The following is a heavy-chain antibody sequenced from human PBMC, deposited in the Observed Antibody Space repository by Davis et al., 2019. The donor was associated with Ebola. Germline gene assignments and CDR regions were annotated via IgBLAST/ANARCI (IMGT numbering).Heavy chain of an antibody. J-gene: IGHJ6*02. CDR2: IYSGSRT. CDR3: ARHYVYDFYNGLDV. Sequence: GESLKISCAASGFSVSGNYMSWVRQAPGKGLEWVSVIYSGSRTYYADSVKGRCTISRDSSRNTIYLQMNSLRAEDTAVYYCARHYVYDFYNGLDVWGQGTTVTVSS. D-gene: IGHD3-10*02. CDR1: GFSVSGNY. V-gene: IGHV3-66*04.